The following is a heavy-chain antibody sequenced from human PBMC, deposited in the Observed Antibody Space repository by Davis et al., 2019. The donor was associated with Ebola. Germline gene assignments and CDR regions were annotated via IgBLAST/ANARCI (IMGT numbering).Heavy chain of an antibody. CDR1: GYTFTGYY. Sequence: ASVKVSCKASGYTFTGYYMHWVRQAPGQGLEWMGWINPNSGGTNYAQKFQGRVTMTRDTSISTAYMELSRLRSDDTAVYYCARDYGDYKDGVGAFDIWGQGTMVTVSS. CDR3: ARDYGDYKDGVGAFDI. CDR2: INPNSGGT. D-gene: IGHD4-17*01. J-gene: IGHJ3*02. V-gene: IGHV1-2*02.